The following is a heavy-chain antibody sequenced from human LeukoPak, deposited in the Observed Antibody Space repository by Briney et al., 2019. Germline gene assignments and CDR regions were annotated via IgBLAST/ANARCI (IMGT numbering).Heavy chain of an antibody. V-gene: IGHV4-59*01. Sequence: SETLSLTCTVSGGSISSYYWSWIRQPPGKGLEWIGYIYYSGSTNYNPSLKSQVTISLDTSKNQVSLKLSSVTAADTAVYYCARVGSTYDAFNIWGQGTMVTVSS. CDR3: ARVGSTYDAFNI. D-gene: IGHD1-1*01. CDR1: GGSISSYY. J-gene: IGHJ3*02. CDR2: IYYSGST.